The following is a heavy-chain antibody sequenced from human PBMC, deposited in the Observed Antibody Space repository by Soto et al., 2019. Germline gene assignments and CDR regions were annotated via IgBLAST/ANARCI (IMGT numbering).Heavy chain of an antibody. V-gene: IGHV3-11*06. CDR2: ISSRSTYT. J-gene: IGHJ4*02. Sequence: PGGSLRLSCAASGFTFSDYYMSWIRQAPGKGLEWFSYISSRSTYTNHADSVKGRFTISRDNAKNSLYLQMDSLRAEDTAVYYCARGDGDMVASVRFDYGGQGTLVTV. CDR1: GFTFSDYY. D-gene: IGHD5-12*01. CDR3: ARGDGDMVASVRFDY.